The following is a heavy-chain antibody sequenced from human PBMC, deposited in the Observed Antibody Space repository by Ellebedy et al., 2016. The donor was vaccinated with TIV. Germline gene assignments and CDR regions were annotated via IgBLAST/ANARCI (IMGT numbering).Heavy chain of an antibody. V-gene: IGHV3-53*05. J-gene: IGHJ4*02. CDR1: GFTVITNY. CDR2: IYSGGGT. Sequence: GESLKISCVASGFTVITNYMSWVRQAPGKGLEWVSVIYSGGGTQYTDSVQGRFTISRDNSKNTLFLQMSSLRTDDTAVYYCVKAPTTTTWAPFDYWGQGTLVTVSS. D-gene: IGHD1-26*01. CDR3: VKAPTTTTWAPFDY.